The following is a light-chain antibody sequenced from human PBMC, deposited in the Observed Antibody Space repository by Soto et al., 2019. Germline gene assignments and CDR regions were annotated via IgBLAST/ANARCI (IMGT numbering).Light chain of an antibody. CDR3: QSFDSSRFYV. CDR1: SSNIGTGYD. Sequence: QSVLTQPPSVSGAPGQRVTISCTGSSSNIGTGYDVHWYQQLPGTAPKLLIYGNSNRPSGVPDRFSGSKSGTSASLAITGLQAEDDADYYCQSFDSSRFYVFGTGTKVTVL. CDR2: GNS. J-gene: IGLJ1*01. V-gene: IGLV1-40*01.